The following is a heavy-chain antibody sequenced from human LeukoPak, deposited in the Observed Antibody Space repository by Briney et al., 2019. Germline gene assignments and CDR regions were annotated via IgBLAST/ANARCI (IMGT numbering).Heavy chain of an antibody. Sequence: TGGSLRLSCAASGFTFSSYSMNWVRQAPGKGLEWVAVIWYDGSNKYYADSVKGRFTISRDNSKNTLYLQMNSLRAEDTAVYYCATEDNGTLGYWGQGTLVTVSS. V-gene: IGHV3-33*08. CDR3: ATEDNGTLGY. CDR1: GFTFSSYS. D-gene: IGHD1-26*01. J-gene: IGHJ4*02. CDR2: IWYDGSNK.